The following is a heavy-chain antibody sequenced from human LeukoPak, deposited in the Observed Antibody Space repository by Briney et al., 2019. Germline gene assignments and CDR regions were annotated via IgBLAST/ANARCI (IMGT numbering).Heavy chain of an antibody. V-gene: IGHV3-30*18. Sequence: GGSLRLSCAASGSTFSSYGMHWVRQAPGKGLEWVAVKSYDGSNTYYADSVKGRFTISRDNSKNMLYLQMNSLRAEDTAVYYCAKPYYYGSRSYMDYWGQGTLVTVSS. J-gene: IGHJ4*02. CDR3: AKPYYYGSRSYMDY. D-gene: IGHD3-10*01. CDR1: GSTFSSYG. CDR2: KSYDGSNT.